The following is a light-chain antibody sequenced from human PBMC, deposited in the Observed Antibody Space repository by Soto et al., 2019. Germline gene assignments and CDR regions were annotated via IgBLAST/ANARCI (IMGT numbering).Light chain of an antibody. CDR1: SSDVGAYNF. J-gene: IGLJ1*01. V-gene: IGLV2-14*03. CDR3: TSHTSSGSLV. Sequence: QSALTQPASVSGSPGQSITITWTETSSDVGAYNFVSWYQQHPGKAPKLMIYDVSNRPSGVSNRISGSKSGNTASLTISGLQAEDEADYYCTSHTSSGSLVFGTGTKLTVL. CDR2: DVS.